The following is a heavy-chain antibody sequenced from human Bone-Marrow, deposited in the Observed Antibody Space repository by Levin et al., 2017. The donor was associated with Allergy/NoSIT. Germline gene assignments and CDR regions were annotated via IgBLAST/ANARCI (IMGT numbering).Heavy chain of an antibody. CDR3: AWYYDSSAYYSG. CDR2: IYSSGST. CDR1: PGSINNYF. Sequence: HSQTLSLTCTVSPGSINNYFWTWIRQPAGKALEWIGRIYSSGSTDYNPSLKGRVTMSVDSSKNQFSLDLKSVTAADTAIYYCAWYYDSSAYYSGWGQGILVTVSS. J-gene: IGHJ4*02. D-gene: IGHD3-22*01. V-gene: IGHV4-4*07.